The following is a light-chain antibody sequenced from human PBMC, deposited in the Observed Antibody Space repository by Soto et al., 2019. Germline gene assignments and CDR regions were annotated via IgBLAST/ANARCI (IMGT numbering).Light chain of an antibody. V-gene: IGLV2-23*01. CDR1: SSDVGTYNL. CDR3: CSFVGSSTYV. J-gene: IGLJ1*01. CDR2: EGS. Sequence: QSALTQPATVSGSPGQSITISCSGTSSDVGTYNLVSWYQQYPGKAPKLMIYEGSKRASGVSYRFSGSKSGNTASLTISGLQAEDEAEYYCCSFVGSSTYVFGTGTKPPS.